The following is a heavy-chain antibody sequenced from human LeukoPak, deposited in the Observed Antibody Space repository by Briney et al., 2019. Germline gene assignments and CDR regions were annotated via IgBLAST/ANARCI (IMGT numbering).Heavy chain of an antibody. V-gene: IGHV3-7*01. CDR1: GFTFSNYW. J-gene: IGHJ3*02. Sequence: GGSLRLSCAASGFTFSNYWMHWVRQAPGKGLEWVANINLDGREKYYVDSVKGRFTISRDNSKNTLYLQMNSLRAEDTAVYYCAKVRVMILVVSDAFDIWGQGTMVTVSS. CDR3: AKVRVMILVVSDAFDI. D-gene: IGHD3-22*01. CDR2: INLDGREK.